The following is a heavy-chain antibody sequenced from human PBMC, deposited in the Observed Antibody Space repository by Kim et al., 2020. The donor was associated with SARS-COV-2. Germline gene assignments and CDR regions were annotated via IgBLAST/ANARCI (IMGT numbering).Heavy chain of an antibody. V-gene: IGHV1-69*13. J-gene: IGHJ6*02. CDR1: GGTFSSYA. D-gene: IGHD2-21*02. CDR2: IIPIFGTA. CDR3: ASWNLAEVTAINYYYYGMDV. Sequence: SVKVSCKASGGTFSSYAISWVRQAPGQGLEWMGGIIPIFGTANYAQKFQGRVTITADESTSTAYMELSILRSEDTAVYYCASWNLAEVTAINYYYYGMDVWGQGTTVTVSS.